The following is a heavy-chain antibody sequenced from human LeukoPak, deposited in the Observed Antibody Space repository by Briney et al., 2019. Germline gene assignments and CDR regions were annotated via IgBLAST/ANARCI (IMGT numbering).Heavy chain of an antibody. Sequence: RQAXGXGXEGXXXISGSGISTYYADSVKGRFTISRDNSKNTLHLQMNSLRGEDTAVYYCAKTWGVRSGTFDCWGQGTLVTVSS. CDR2: ISGSGIST. J-gene: IGHJ4*02. CDR3: AKTWGVRSGTFDC. D-gene: IGHD1-26*01. V-gene: IGHV3-23*01.